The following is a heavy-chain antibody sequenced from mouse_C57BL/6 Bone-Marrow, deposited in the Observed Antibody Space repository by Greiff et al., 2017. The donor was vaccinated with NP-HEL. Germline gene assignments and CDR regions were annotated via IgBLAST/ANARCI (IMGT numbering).Heavy chain of an antibody. Sequence: EVKVVESGGGLVKPGGSLKLSCAASGFTFSSYAMSWVRQTPEKRLEWVATISDGGSYTYYPDNVKGRFTISRDNAKNNLYLQMSHLKSEDTAMYYCARDVYHMDYWGQGTSVTVSS. J-gene: IGHJ4*01. CDR3: ARDVYHMDY. V-gene: IGHV5-4*01. CDR1: GFTFSSYA. CDR2: ISDGGSYT. D-gene: IGHD2-1*01.